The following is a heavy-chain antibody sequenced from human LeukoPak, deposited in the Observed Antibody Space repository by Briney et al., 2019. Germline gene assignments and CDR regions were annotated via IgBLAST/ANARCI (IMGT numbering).Heavy chain of an antibody. Sequence: GGSLRLSCAASGFTFSSYLMFWVRQAPGKGLVWVSRIKSDGSSANYADSVKGRFTISRDNAKNTLYLQMNSLRAEDTAVYYCARDRDFRIDYWGQGTLVTVSS. CDR1: GFTFSSYL. CDR2: IKSDGSSA. D-gene: IGHD3-3*01. V-gene: IGHV3-74*01. J-gene: IGHJ4*02. CDR3: ARDRDFRIDY.